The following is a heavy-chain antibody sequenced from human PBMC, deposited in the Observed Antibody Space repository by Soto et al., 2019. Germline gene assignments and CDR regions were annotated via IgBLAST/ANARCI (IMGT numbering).Heavy chain of an antibody. CDR1: GFSLNTSGVG. CDR2: IYWDDDK. J-gene: IGHJ4*02. Sequence: QITLKESGPTLVKPTQTLTLTCTFSGFSLNTSGVGVGWIRQPPGKALEWLALIYWDDDKRYSPSLKSRLTITQDTSKNQVVLTMTNMDPVDPGTYYCAHRPYGDYPIDYWGQGTLVTVSS. D-gene: IGHD4-17*01. V-gene: IGHV2-5*02. CDR3: AHRPYGDYPIDY.